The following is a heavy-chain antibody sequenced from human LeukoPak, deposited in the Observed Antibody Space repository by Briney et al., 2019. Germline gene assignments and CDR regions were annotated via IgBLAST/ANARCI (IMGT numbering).Heavy chain of an antibody. J-gene: IGHJ4*02. CDR3: ARDLRHAWITSAVAGRFDY. CDR1: GYTFTSYG. CDR2: ISAYNGNT. Sequence: ASMKVSCKASGYTFTSYGISWVRQAPGQGLEWMGWISAYNGNTNYAQKLQGRVTMTTDTSTSTAYMELRSLRSDDTAVYYCARDLRHAWITSAVAGRFDYWGQGTLVTVSS. D-gene: IGHD6-19*01. V-gene: IGHV1-18*01.